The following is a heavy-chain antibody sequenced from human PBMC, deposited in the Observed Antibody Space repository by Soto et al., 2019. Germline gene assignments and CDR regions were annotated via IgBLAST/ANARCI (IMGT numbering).Heavy chain of an antibody. CDR3: AKGGWFPDS. J-gene: IGHJ4*02. CDR2: IKQDGSEE. CDR1: GFIFSSSW. D-gene: IGHD6-19*01. Sequence: EFKVVESGGGLVQPGGSLRLSCAASGFIFSSSWMSWVRQAPGRRLEWVAYIKQDGSEEHYVDSVKGRFTISRDNAKNSLYLQTNSLRVEDTAMYYCAKGGWFPDSWGQGTLVTVSS. V-gene: IGHV3-7*01.